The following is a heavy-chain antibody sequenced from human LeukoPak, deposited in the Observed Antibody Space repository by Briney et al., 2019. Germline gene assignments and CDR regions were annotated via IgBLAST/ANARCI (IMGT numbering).Heavy chain of an antibody. CDR2: IYASGNT. J-gene: IGHJ3*02. V-gene: IGHV4-4*07. CDR1: GGSISSYY. D-gene: IGHD3-22*01. CDR3: ARDSSALNAFDI. Sequence: PSETLSLTCTVSGGSISSYYWSWVRQPAGKGLEWIGRIYASGNTNYNPSLKSRVTISVDTSKNQFSLKLSSVTAADTAVYYCARDSSALNAFDIWGQGTMVTVSS.